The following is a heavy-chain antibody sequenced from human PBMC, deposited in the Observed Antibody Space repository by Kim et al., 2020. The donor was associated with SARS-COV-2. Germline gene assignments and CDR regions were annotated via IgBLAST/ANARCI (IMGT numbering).Heavy chain of an antibody. Sequence: SETLSLTCTVSGGSISSYYWSWIRQPPGKGLEWIGYIYYSGSTNYNPSLKSRVTISVDTSKNQFSLKLSSVTAADTAVYYCARLAWRSWAFDYWGQGTLV. V-gene: IGHV4-59*01. J-gene: IGHJ4*02. CDR3: ARLAWRSWAFDY. CDR2: IYYSGST. D-gene: IGHD3-16*01. CDR1: GGSISSYY.